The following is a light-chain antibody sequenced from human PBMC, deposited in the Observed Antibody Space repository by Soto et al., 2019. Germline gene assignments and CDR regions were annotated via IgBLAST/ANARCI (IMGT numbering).Light chain of an antibody. J-gene: IGLJ1*01. CDR1: SSDIGAYIY. CDR3: SSYAGSNNFV. Sequence: VLTQPPSASGSPGQSVTISCTGTSSDIGAYIYVSWYQQRPGKAPKLMISEVSRRPSGVPERFSGSKSGNTASLTVSGLQADDEAHYYCSSYAGSNNFVFGTGTKVTVL. CDR2: EVS. V-gene: IGLV2-8*01.